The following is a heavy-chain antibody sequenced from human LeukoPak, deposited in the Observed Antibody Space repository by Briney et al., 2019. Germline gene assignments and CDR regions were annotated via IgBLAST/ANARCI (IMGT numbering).Heavy chain of an antibody. CDR1: GGSISGSNFY. V-gene: IGHV4-39*02. Sequence: SETLSLTCTVSGGSISGSNFYWGWIRQPPGKGLDWIGSIYYSGSTYTSSSLKSRVTISVDTSKNHFSLKLSSVPAADTAVYYCARTGAIWGQRGVYYFDYRGQGTLVTVSS. D-gene: IGHD3-10*01. J-gene: IGHJ4*02. CDR2: IYYSGST. CDR3: ARTGAIWGQRGVYYFDY.